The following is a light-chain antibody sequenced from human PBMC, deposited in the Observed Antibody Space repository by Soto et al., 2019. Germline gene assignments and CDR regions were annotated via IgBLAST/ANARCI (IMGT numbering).Light chain of an antibody. CDR1: SSAVGGYNY. CDR3: FSYAGSLYV. Sequence: QSVMTQPRSLSGSPGQSVTISCTGTSSAVGGYNYVSWYQQHPGKAPKLMIYDVSKRPSGVPDRFSGSKSGNTASLTISGLQAEDAADYYCFSYAGSLYVFGTGTKVTVL. J-gene: IGLJ1*01. V-gene: IGLV2-11*01. CDR2: DVS.